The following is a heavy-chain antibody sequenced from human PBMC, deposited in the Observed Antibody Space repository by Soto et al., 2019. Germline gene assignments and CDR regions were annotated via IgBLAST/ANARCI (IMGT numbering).Heavy chain of an antibody. J-gene: IGHJ5*02. CDR2: ISSSSSTI. V-gene: IGHV3-48*02. CDR1: GFTFSSYS. D-gene: IGHD5-12*01. Sequence: GVLRLSCAASGFTFSSYSMNWVRQAPGKGLEWVSYISSSSSTIYYADSVKGRFTISRDNAKNSLYLQMNSLRDEDTAVYYCARVHGWLQTNWFDPWGQGTLVTVSS. CDR3: ARVHGWLQTNWFDP.